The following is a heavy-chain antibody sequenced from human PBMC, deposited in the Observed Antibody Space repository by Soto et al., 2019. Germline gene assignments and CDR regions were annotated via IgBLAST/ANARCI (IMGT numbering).Heavy chain of an antibody. D-gene: IGHD3-22*01. CDR1: GGFIISYY. J-gene: IGHJ4*02. CDR2: IHYSGST. V-gene: IGHV4-59*01. Sequence: SETLSLTCTFSGGFIISYYWSWIRQSPGKGLEWIGYIHYSGSTNYNPSLKSRVTMSVDTSRNQFSLKLSSVTAADTAVYYCARSIDTSGYYFSNCWGQGTLVTVSS. CDR3: ARSIDTSGYYFSNC.